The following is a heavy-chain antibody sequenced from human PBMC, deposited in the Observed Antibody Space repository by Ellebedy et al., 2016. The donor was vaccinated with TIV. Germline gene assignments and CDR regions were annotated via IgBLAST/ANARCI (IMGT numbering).Heavy chain of an antibody. D-gene: IGHD6-13*01. V-gene: IGHV5-10-1*01. CDR3: ARLPVGSSWYVDDY. CDR2: IDPSDSFT. Sequence: KVSCKASGYSFTSYRISWARQMPGKGLEWMGKIDPSDSFTNYSPSFQGHVTISADKSISTAYLQLSSLKASDTAMYYCARLPVGSSWYVDDYWGQGTLVTVS. J-gene: IGHJ4*02. CDR1: GYSFTSYR.